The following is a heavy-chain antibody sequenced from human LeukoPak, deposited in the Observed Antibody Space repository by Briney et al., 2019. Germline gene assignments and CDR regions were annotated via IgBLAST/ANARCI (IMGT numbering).Heavy chain of an antibody. CDR2: IDPTGGST. CDR3: ARTAARRFDY. J-gene: IGHJ4*02. D-gene: IGHD6-6*01. Sequence: ASVKVSCKASGYTFTGYYMHWVRQAPGQGLEWMGIIDPTGGSTTYAQKFQGRVTMTRDTSTSTVYMELSSLRSDDTAVYYCARTAARRFDYWGQGTLVTVSS. V-gene: IGHV1-46*01. CDR1: GYTFTGYY.